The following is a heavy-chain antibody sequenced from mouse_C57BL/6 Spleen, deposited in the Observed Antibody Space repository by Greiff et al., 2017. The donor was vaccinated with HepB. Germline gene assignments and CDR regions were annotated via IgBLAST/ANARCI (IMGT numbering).Heavy chain of an antibody. Sequence: VKLVESGPGLVQPSQSLSITCTVSGFSLTSYGVHWVRQSPGKGLEWLGVIWRGGSTDYNAAFMSRLSITKDNSKSQVFFKMNSLQADDTAIYYCAKSSLYGSTYGGFAYWGQGTLVTVSA. D-gene: IGHD1-1*01. CDR1: GFSLTSYG. CDR3: AKSSLYGSTYGGFAY. V-gene: IGHV2-5*01. CDR2: IWRGGST. J-gene: IGHJ3*01.